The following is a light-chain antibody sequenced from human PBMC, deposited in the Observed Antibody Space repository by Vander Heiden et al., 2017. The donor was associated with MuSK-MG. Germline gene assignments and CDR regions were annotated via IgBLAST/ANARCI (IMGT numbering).Light chain of an antibody. CDR1: SGSIGSNY. CDR2: EEN. J-gene: IGLJ3*02. CDR3: QSYDSSVIGV. V-gene: IGLV6-57*01. Sequence: NFMLTQPHSVSESPGKTVTIPCTRSSGSIGSNYVHWYPQRPGSSPTTVSDEENQRPSGVPDRFSGSIDSSSNSASLTISGLKTEDEADDDCQSYDSSVIGVCGGGTKLTVL.